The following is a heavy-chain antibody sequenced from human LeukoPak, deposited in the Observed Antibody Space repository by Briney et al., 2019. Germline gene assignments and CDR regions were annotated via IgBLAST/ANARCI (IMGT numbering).Heavy chain of an antibody. CDR2: IYHSGST. Sequence: SQTLSLTCAVSGGSISSGGYSWSWIRQPPGKGLEWIGYIYHSGSTYYNPSLKSRVTISVDRSKNPSSLKLRSVTAADTAVYYCARDQGEGFDYWGQGTLVTVSS. J-gene: IGHJ4*02. CDR3: ARDQGEGFDY. CDR1: GGSISSGGYS. D-gene: IGHD3-16*01. V-gene: IGHV4-30-2*01.